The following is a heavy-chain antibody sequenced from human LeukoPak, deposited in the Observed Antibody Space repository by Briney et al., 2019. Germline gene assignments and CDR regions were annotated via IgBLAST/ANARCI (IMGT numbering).Heavy chain of an antibody. CDR1: GFTFSSYS. CDR3: EREYYYDSSGYYYGFDY. Sequence: GGSLRLSCAASGFTFSSYSMNWVRQAPGKGLEWVSYISSSSSTIYYADSVKGRFTISRDNAKNSLYLQMNSLRDEDTAVYYCEREYYYDSSGYYYGFDYWGQGTLVTVSS. J-gene: IGHJ4*02. CDR2: ISSSSSTI. V-gene: IGHV3-48*02. D-gene: IGHD3-22*01.